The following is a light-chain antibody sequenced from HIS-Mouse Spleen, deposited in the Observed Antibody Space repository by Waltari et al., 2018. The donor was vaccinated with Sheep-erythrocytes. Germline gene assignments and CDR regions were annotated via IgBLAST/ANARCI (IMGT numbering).Light chain of an antibody. J-gene: IGLJ1*01. CDR3: CSYAGSYNHV. CDR1: SSDVGGYNY. V-gene: IGLV2-11*01. CDR2: DVS. Sequence: QSALTQPRSVSGSPGQSVTISCTGTSSDVGGYNYVSWYQQHPGKAPKLMIYDVSKRPSLVPDRFSGSKSGNTASLTISGLQAEDEADYYCCSYAGSYNHVFATGTKVTVL.